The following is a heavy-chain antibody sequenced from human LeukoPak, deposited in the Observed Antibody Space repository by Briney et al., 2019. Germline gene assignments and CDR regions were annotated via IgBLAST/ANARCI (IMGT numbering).Heavy chain of an antibody. CDR3: ARAASSGWGARFDY. CDR1: GGSISSYY. Sequence: SETLSLTCTVSGGSISSYYWSWIRQPAGKGLEWIGRIYTSGSTNYNPFLKSRVTMSVDTSKNQFSLKLSSVTAADTAVYYCARAASSGWGARFDYWGQGTLVTVSS. CDR2: IYTSGST. J-gene: IGHJ4*02. V-gene: IGHV4-4*07. D-gene: IGHD6-19*01.